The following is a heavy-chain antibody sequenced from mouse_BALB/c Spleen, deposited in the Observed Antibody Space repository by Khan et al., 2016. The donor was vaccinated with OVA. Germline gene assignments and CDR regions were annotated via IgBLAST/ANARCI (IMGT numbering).Heavy chain of an antibody. CDR2: ISYSGST. J-gene: IGHJ2*01. D-gene: IGHD1-2*01. CDR1: GYSITSGYG. Sequence: EVELVESGPGLVKPSQSLSLTCTVTGYSITSGYGWNWIRQFPGNKLEWMGYISYSGSTNYNPSLKSRISITQDTSKNQFFLQLNYVTTEDTATYYCARTARIKYWGQGTTLTVSS. CDR3: ARTARIKY. V-gene: IGHV3-2*02.